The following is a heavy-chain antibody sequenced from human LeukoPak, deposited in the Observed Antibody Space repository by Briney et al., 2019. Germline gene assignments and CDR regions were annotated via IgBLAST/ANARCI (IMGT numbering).Heavy chain of an antibody. Sequence: GASVKVSCKASGYTFTTYGISWVRQAPGQGLEWMGWISTFNGDTNYVQKLQDRVTMTTDTSTSTAYMELRSLRSDDTAVYFCATSPGTLQYFRELLSFVYWGQGTLVTVSA. J-gene: IGHJ4*02. V-gene: IGHV1-18*01. CDR1: GYTFTTYG. CDR3: ATSPGTLQYFRELLSFVY. CDR2: ISTFNGDT. D-gene: IGHD3-10*01.